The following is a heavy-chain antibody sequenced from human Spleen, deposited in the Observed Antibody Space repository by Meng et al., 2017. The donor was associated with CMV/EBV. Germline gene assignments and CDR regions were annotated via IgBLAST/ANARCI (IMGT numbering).Heavy chain of an antibody. J-gene: IGHJ5*02. D-gene: IGHD3-9*01. V-gene: IGHV3-11*04. CDR1: TFSAYY. CDR2: ISSSGSTI. CDR3: ARTGWGLRYFDWFQAWFDP. Sequence: TFSAYYMSWIRQAPGKGLEWVSYISSSGSTIYYADSVKGRFTISRDNAKNSLYLQMNSLRAEDTAVYYCARTGWGLRYFDWFQAWFDPWGQGTLVTVSS.